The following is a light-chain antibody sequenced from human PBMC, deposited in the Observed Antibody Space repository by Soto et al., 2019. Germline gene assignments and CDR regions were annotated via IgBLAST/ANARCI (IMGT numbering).Light chain of an antibody. CDR2: EVS. Sequence: QSALTQPASVSGSPGQSITISCTGTSSDVGGYNYVSWYQQHPGKAPKLMIYEVSNRPSGVSNRFSGSKSANTASLTISGLQAADEADYYCSSYTSSTYWVFGGGTKLTVL. V-gene: IGLV2-14*01. CDR1: SSDVGGYNY. J-gene: IGLJ3*02. CDR3: SSYTSSTYWV.